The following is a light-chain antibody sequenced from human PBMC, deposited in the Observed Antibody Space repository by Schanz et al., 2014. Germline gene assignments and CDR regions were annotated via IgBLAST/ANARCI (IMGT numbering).Light chain of an antibody. CDR1: NSNVGSNY. Sequence: QSVLTQPPSASGTPGQRITISCSGSNSNVGSNYVYWFQQFPGTAPKLLIYRTDERPSGVPDRFSASKSGTSASLAITGLQAEDEADYYCQSFDSSLRDVFGGGTKLTVL. J-gene: IGLJ3*02. CDR2: RTD. V-gene: IGLV1-47*01. CDR3: QSFDSSLRDV.